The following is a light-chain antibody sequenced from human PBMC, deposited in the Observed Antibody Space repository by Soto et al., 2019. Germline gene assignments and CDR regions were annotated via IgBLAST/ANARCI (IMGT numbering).Light chain of an antibody. Sequence: EILLTQYPGTLSLSPGERATLSCGASQSVSSYLDWYQQKPGQAPRLLIYDASNRATGIPARFSGSGYGTDFTITISSIEPEDFEVYYCQQRSNWTLTFGPGTKVDIK. CDR1: QSVSSY. CDR3: QQRSNWTLT. CDR2: DAS. V-gene: IGKV3-11*01. J-gene: IGKJ3*01.